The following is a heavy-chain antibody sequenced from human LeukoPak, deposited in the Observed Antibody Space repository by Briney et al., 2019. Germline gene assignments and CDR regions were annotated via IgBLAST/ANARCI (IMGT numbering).Heavy chain of an antibody. V-gene: IGHV3-21*01. CDR3: ARVGYGDSYYYYYGMDV. CDR2: ITSSSNYI. Sequence: GGSLRLSCAASGFIFSSYSMNWVRQAPGKGLEWVSSITSSSNYIYYADSVKGRFTISRDNAKSSLYLQMNSLIVEDTAVYYCARVGYGDSYYYYYGMDVWGQGTTVTVSS. J-gene: IGHJ6*02. D-gene: IGHD4-17*01. CDR1: GFIFSSYS.